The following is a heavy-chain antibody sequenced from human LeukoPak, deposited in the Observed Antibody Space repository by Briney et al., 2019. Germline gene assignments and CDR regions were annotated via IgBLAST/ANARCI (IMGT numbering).Heavy chain of an antibody. CDR2: IYYSGST. CDR3: AKRSYHSDGCDSRYYFDY. V-gene: IGHV4-39*01. J-gene: IGHJ4*02. D-gene: IGHD3-22*01. CDR1: GDSIRSDNYY. Sequence: KTSQTPSLTCTVSGDSIRSDNYYWGWIRQPPGKGLEWIGSIYYSGSTYYNPSLKSRVTISVDTSKPQFSLQLPSVTPADTTVQYCAKRSYHSDGCDSRYYFDYWGRETLVTVFS.